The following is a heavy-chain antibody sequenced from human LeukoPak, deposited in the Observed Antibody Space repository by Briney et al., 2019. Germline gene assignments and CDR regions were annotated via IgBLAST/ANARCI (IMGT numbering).Heavy chain of an antibody. CDR1: GFTVSSNY. J-gene: IGHJ3*02. Sequence: PGGSLRLSCAASGFTVSSNYMSWVRQAPGKGLEWVSLIYSGGSTYYVDSVKGRFTISRDNSKNRLYLQMNSLRAEDTAVYYCARSSSGAFDIWSQGTMVTVSS. D-gene: IGHD6-6*01. CDR2: IYSGGST. V-gene: IGHV3-53*01. CDR3: ARSSSGAFDI.